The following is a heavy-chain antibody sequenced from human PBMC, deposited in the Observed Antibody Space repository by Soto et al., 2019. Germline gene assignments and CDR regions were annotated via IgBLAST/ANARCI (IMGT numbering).Heavy chain of an antibody. CDR2: IYWDDDK. V-gene: IGHV2-5*02. D-gene: IGHD4-17*01. Sequence: QITLKESGPTLVKPTQTLTLTCTFSGFSLSTSGVGVGWIRQPPGKALEWLALIYWDDDKRYSPSLQSRLTTTKHTSKDQVVLTMTNMDPVDTATYYCALSHLFMSTVDCFDPWGQGTLVTVSS. J-gene: IGHJ5*02. CDR3: ALSHLFMSTVDCFDP. CDR1: GFSLSTSGVG.